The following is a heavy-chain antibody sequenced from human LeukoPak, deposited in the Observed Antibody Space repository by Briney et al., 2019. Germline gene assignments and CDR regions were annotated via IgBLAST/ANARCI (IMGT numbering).Heavy chain of an antibody. Sequence: ASVKVSCKASGYTFTSYYMHWVRQAPGQGLEWMGIINPSGGSTSYAQKFQGRVTMPRDASTSTVYMELSSLRPEDTAVYYCARDCSSFDFDYWGQGTLVTVSS. V-gene: IGHV1-46*01. J-gene: IGHJ4*02. CDR3: ARDCSSFDFDY. CDR2: INPSGGST. D-gene: IGHD2-2*01. CDR1: GYTFTSYY.